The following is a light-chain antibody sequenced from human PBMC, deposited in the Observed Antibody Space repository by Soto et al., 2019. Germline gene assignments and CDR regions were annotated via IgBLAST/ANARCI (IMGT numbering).Light chain of an antibody. CDR2: DAS. CDR3: QQRSNWPPFT. Sequence: EIVLTQSPATLSLSPGERATLSCRASQSVSSYLAWYQQKHGQAPRLLICDASNRATGIPARFSGSGPGTDFTLPISSIEPEDFAVYYCQQRSNWPPFTFGPGTKVVIK. V-gene: IGKV3-11*01. CDR1: QSVSSY. J-gene: IGKJ3*01.